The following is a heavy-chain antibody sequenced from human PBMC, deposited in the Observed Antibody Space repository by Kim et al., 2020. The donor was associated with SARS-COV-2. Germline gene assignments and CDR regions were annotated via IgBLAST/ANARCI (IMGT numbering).Heavy chain of an antibody. D-gene: IGHD6-13*01. Sequence: ASVQVSCKASGYPFIGYYLHWVRQAPGRGLEWMGWINPHTGGTVYAQRFQGRVTMTRDTSTGTAYMELGSLRSDDTAIYYCARDLSSINWYFVYWGQGTLITVSS. CDR1: GYPFIGYY. J-gene: IGHJ4*02. V-gene: IGHV1-2*02. CDR3: ARDLSSINWYFVY. CDR2: INPHTGGT.